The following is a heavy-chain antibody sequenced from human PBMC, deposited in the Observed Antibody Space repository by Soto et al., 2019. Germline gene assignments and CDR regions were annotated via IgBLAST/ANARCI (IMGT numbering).Heavy chain of an antibody. J-gene: IGHJ4*02. CDR1: GFTFSSYG. CDR3: AREEQWLVPAGY. Sequence: GGSLRLSCAASGFTFSSYGMHWVRQAPGKGLEWVAVIWYDGSNKYYADSVKGRFTISRDNSKNTLYLQMNSLRAEDTAVYYCAREEQWLVPAGYWVQGTLVTVSS. V-gene: IGHV3-33*01. CDR2: IWYDGSNK. D-gene: IGHD6-19*01.